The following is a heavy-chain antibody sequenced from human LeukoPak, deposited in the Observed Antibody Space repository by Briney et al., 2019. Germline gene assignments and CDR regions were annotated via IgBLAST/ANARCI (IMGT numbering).Heavy chain of an antibody. Sequence: GGSLRLSCAASGFTFSSYWMSWVRQAPGKGLEWVSGISWNSGSIGYADSVKGRFTISRDNAKNTLYLQMNSLRAEDTAVYYCAKVVSVLMVYASRGPFDYWGQGTLVTVSS. D-gene: IGHD2-8*01. J-gene: IGHJ4*02. CDR3: AKVVSVLMVYASRGPFDY. CDR1: GFTFSSYW. V-gene: IGHV3-23*01. CDR2: ISWNSGSI.